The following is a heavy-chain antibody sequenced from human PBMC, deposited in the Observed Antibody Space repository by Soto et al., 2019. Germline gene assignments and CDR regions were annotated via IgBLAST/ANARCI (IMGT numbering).Heavy chain of an antibody. CDR2: IGITADT. V-gene: IGHV3-13*01. CDR3: ARGHGAGDFDY. CDR1: GFTFSTYH. D-gene: IGHD3-16*01. Sequence: EVQLVQSGGGLARPGGSLRLSCAASGFTFSTYHIHWVRRGPGKGLEWVSAIGITADTYCSGPVKGRFTISRENAKDSVFLHRNSLRAEDTAVYYCARGHGAGDFDYWGQGTPVPVSS. J-gene: IGHJ4*02.